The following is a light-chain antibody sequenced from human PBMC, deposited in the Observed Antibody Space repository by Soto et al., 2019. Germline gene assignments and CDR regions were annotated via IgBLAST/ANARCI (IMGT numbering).Light chain of an antibody. CDR1: QSVSSSY. CDR3: QQYGSSRT. V-gene: IGKV3-20*01. J-gene: IGKJ1*01. Sequence: DNVLTQSPGTLSLSPGERATLSCRASQSVSSSYLAWYQQKPGQAPRLLIYGASSRATGIPDRFSGSGSGTDFTLTISRLEPEDFAVYYCQQYGSSRTFGQGTKVEIK. CDR2: GAS.